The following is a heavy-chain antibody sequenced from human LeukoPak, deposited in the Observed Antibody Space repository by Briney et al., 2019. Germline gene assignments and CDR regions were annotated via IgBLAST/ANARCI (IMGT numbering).Heavy chain of an antibody. V-gene: IGHV3-30*02. CDR1: GFTFSSYG. CDR2: IRYDGSNK. Sequence: GGSLRLSCAASGFTFSSYGMHWVRQAPGKGLEWVAFIRYDGSNKYYADSVKGRFTISRDNSKNTLYLQMNSLRAEDTAVYYCAKAPVTTCSGAYCYPFDYWGQGTLVTVSS. J-gene: IGHJ4*02. CDR3: AKAPVTTCSGAYCYPFDY. D-gene: IGHD2-21*01.